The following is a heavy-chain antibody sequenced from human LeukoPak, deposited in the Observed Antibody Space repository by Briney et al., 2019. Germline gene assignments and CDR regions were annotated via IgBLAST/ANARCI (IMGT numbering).Heavy chain of an antibody. V-gene: IGHV1-46*01. D-gene: IGHD2-21*02. CDR3: ARAGHIVVVTANGDAFDI. CDR1: GYTFTSYY. CDR2: INPSGGST. J-gene: IGHJ3*02. Sequence: WASVKVSCKASGYTFTSYYMHWVRQAPGQGLEWMGIINPSGGSTSYAQKFQGRVTMTRDTSTSTVYMELSSLRSEDTAVYYCARAGHIVVVTANGDAFDIWGQGTMVTVSS.